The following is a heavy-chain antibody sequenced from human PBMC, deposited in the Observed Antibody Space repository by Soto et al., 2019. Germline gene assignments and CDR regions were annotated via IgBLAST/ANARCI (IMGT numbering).Heavy chain of an antibody. CDR3: ARDEGFLGLPDPP. J-gene: IGHJ5*02. CDR1: GYTFTSYA. D-gene: IGHD3-3*01. V-gene: IGHV1-3*01. CDR2: INAGNGNT. Sequence: ASVKVSCKASGYTFTSYAMHWVRQAPGQRLEWMGWINAGNGNTKYSQKFQGRVTITRDTSASTAYMELSGLRSEDTAVYYCARDEGFLGLPDPPWGQGTLVTVSS.